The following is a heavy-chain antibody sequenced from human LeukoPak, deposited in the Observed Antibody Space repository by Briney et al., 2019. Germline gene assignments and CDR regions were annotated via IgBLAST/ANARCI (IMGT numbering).Heavy chain of an antibody. V-gene: IGHV4-61*02. J-gene: IGHJ4*02. Sequence: SETLSLTCTASGGSISSGSYYWSWIRQPAGKGLEWIGRIYTSGSTNYNPSLKSRVTISLDTSKNQFSPKLSSVTAADTAVYYCARLNILTGSHIVDYWGQGTLVTVSS. CDR1: GGSISSGSYY. CDR3: ARLNILTGSHIVDY. D-gene: IGHD3-9*01. CDR2: IYTSGST.